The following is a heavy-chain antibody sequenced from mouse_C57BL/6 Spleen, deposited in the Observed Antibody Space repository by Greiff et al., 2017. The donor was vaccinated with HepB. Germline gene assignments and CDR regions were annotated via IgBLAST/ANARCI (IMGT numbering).Heavy chain of an antibody. CDR3: ARDGLRDWYFDV. D-gene: IGHD2-4*01. Sequence: EVKLMESEGGLVQPGSSMKLSCTASGFTFSDYYMAWVRQVPEKGLEWVANINYDGSSTYYLDSLKSRFIISRDNAKNILYLQMSSLKSEDTATYYCARDGLRDWYFDVWGTGTTVTVSS. CDR2: INYDGSST. CDR1: GFTFSDYY. V-gene: IGHV5-16*01. J-gene: IGHJ1*03.